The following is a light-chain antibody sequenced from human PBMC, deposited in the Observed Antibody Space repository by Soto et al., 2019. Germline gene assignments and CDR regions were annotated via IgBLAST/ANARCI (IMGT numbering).Light chain of an antibody. CDR2: GAS. J-gene: IGKJ5*01. V-gene: IGKV3-20*01. CDR3: QQYGGSPRIT. CDR1: QSISRT. Sequence: EILMTQSPATLSVSPGEGLTLSCRASQSISRTLAWYQQRPGQAPRLLIYGASSRATGIPDRFSGSGSGTDFTLIINRLEPEDVAIYYCQQYGGSPRITFGQGTRLEIK.